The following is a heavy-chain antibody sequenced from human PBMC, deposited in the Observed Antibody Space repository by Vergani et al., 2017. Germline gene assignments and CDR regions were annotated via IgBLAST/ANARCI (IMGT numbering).Heavy chain of an antibody. V-gene: IGHV3-30*18. J-gene: IGHJ4*02. CDR1: GFTFSSYG. CDR3: AKWGNSSSLDY. D-gene: IGHD6-13*01. CDR2: ISYDGSNK. Sequence: QVQLVESGGGVVQPGRSLRLSCAASGFTFSSYGMHWVRQAPGKGLEWVAVISYDGSNKYYADSVKGRFTISRDNSKNTLYLQMNSLRAEDTAVYYCAKWGNSSSLDYWGQGTLVTLSS.